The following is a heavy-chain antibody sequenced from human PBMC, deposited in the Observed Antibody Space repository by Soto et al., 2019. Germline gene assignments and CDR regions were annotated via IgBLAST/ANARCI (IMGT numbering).Heavy chain of an antibody. J-gene: IGHJ4*02. V-gene: IGHV1-18*04. D-gene: IGHD3-3*01. CDR1: GYTFNKYD. Sequence: ASVKVSCKASGYTFNKYDITWVRQAPGQGLEWLGLISPNTGRPSYAQKFEGRVTMTTDTSTTTAYLELRSLRSAATAVYYCVRQYYDFWTDYPDFDYWGQGTLVTVSS. CDR2: ISPNTGRP. CDR3: VRQYYDFWTDYPDFDY.